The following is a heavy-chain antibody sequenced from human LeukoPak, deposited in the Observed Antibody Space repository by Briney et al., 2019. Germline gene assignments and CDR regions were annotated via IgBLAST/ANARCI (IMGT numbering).Heavy chain of an antibody. CDR1: GFTFSSYS. J-gene: IGHJ3*02. V-gene: IGHV3-21*01. CDR2: ISSSSSYI. Sequence: GGSLRLSCAASGFTFSSYSMNWVRQAPGKGLEWVSSISSSSSYIYYADSVKGRFTISIDNAKNSLYLQMNSLRAEDTAVYYCARDSRADAFDIWGQGTMVTVSS. CDR3: ARDSRADAFDI.